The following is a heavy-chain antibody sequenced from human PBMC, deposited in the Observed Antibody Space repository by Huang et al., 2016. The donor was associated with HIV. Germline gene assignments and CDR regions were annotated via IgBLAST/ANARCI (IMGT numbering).Heavy chain of an antibody. CDR2: ITHGGSV. J-gene: IGHJ5*02. CDR3: ARHDSSIKGWVRSPFWFHP. CDR1: GGSLSNYH. D-gene: IGHD6-13*01. Sequence: QVQLQQWGAGLLKPSETLSLTCAVYGGSLSNYHWTWIRQSPGKGLEWIGDITHGGSVNYNPSLKSRLTMSIDTSKNHFSRNLTSVTAADTSEYFCARHDSSIKGWVRSPFWFHPWGQGTLVTVSS. V-gene: IGHV4-34*02.